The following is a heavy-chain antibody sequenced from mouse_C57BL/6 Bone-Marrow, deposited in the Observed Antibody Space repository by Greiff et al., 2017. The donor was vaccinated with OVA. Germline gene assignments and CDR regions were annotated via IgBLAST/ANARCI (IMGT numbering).Heavy chain of an antibody. CDR1: GYSFTGYY. D-gene: IGHD1-1*01. V-gene: IGHV1-42*01. CDR2: INPSTGGT. Sequence: VQLQQSGPELVKPGASVKISCKASGYSFTGYYMNWVKQSPEKSLEWIGEINPSTGGTTYNQKFKAKATLTVDQSSSTAYMQLKSLTSEDSAVYYCARSSYYYGTPYYFDYWGQGTTLTVSS. J-gene: IGHJ2*01. CDR3: ARSSYYYGTPYYFDY.